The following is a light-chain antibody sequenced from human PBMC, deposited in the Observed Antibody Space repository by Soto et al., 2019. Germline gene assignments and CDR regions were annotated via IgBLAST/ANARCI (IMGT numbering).Light chain of an antibody. J-gene: IGKJ1*01. CDR1: QCISSW. Sequence: DIQMTQSPSTLSASVGDRVTITCRASQCISSWLAWYQQKPGKVPKLLIFHASNLESGVPSRFSGSGSGTDFTLTISRLQPDDFATYYCQRYNRYPWTFGQGTKVEI. CDR3: QRYNRYPWT. CDR2: HAS. V-gene: IGKV1-5*01.